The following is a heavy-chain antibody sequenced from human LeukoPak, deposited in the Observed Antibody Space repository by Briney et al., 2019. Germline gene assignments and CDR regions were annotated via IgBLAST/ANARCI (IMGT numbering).Heavy chain of an antibody. CDR2: INHSGST. Sequence: SETLSLTCAVYGGSFSGYYWSWIRQPPGKGLEWIGEINHSGSTNYNPSLKSRVTISVDTSKNQFSLKLSSVTAADTAVYYCASGYSAEYFQHWGQGTLVTVTS. D-gene: IGHD2-15*01. CDR3: ASGYSAEYFQH. V-gene: IGHV4-34*01. CDR1: GGSFSGYY. J-gene: IGHJ1*01.